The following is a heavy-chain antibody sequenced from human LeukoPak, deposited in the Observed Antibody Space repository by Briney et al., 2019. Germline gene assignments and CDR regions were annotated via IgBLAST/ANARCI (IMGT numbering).Heavy chain of an antibody. Sequence: AGGSLRLSCAASGFTFDDYAMHWVRQAPGKGLEWVSLISGDGGSTYYADSVKGRFTISRDNSKNSLYLQMNSLRTEDTALYYCAKDKILGSGSYMFDYWGQGTLVTVSS. CDR2: ISGDGGST. V-gene: IGHV3-43*02. J-gene: IGHJ4*02. CDR1: GFTFDDYA. D-gene: IGHD3-10*01. CDR3: AKDKILGSGSYMFDY.